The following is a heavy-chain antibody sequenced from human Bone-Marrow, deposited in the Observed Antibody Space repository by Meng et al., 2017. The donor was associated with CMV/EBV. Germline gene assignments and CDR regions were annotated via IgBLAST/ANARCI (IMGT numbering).Heavy chain of an antibody. CDR2: ISSSSSYI. CDR3: ARSHSKGCSSTSCYYYYYYGMDV. CDR1: GFTFSSYS. Sequence: GESLKISCAASGFTFSSYSMNWVRQAPGKGLEWVSSISSSSSYIYYADSVKGRFTISRDNAKNSLYLQMNSLRAEDTAVYYCARSHSKGCSSTSCYYYYYYGMDVWGQGTTVTDSS. D-gene: IGHD2-2*01. V-gene: IGHV3-21*01. J-gene: IGHJ6*02.